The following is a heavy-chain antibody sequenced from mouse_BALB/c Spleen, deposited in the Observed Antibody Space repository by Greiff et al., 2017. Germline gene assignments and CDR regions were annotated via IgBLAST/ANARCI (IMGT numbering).Heavy chain of an antibody. D-gene: IGHD2-4*01. CDR1: GYSFTSYW. V-gene: IGHV1-7*01. Sequence: VQLQQSGAELAKPGASVSMSCTASGYSFTSYWMHWVNQRPGPGLEWIGYINPSTGSTEYTPKFKDKATLTADKSSSTTYMQLSSLTSEDSAVYDCARLMITGAMDYWGQGTSVTVSS. CDR3: ARLMITGAMDY. CDR2: INPSTGST. J-gene: IGHJ4*01.